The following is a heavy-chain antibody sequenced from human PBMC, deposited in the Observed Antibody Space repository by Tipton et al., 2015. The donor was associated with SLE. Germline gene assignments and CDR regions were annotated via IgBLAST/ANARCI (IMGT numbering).Heavy chain of an antibody. V-gene: IGHV4-59*12. CDR2: IYYSGST. D-gene: IGHD2-21*01. CDR3: ARAGGGDSNWFDP. J-gene: IGHJ5*02. Sequence: TLSLTCTVSSGSLSNYYWSWIRQPPGKGLEWIGHIYYSGSTNYNPSLKSRVTISVDTSKNQFSLKLSSVTAADTAVYYCARAGGGDSNWFDPWGQGTLVTVSS. CDR1: SGSLSNYY.